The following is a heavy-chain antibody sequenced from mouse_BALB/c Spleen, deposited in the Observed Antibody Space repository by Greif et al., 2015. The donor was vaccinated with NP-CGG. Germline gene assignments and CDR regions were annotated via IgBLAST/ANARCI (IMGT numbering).Heavy chain of an antibody. J-gene: IGHJ3*01. D-gene: IGHD2-4*01. Sequence: VKVVESGAELVKPGASVKLSCKTSGYTSTSYWIQWVKQRPGQGLGWIGEIFPGTGTTYYNEKFKGKATLTIDTSSSTAYMQLSSLTSEDSAVYFCARGGITKFAYWGQGTLVTVSA. CDR1: GYTSTSYW. V-gene: IGHV1S132*01. CDR2: IFPGTGTT. CDR3: ARGGITKFAY.